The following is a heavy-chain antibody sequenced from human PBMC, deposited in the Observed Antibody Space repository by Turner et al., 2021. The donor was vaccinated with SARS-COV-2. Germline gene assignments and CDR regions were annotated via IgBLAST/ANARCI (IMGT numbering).Heavy chain of an antibody. CDR1: GFTFSTYA. D-gene: IGHD2-8*02. Sequence: EVQLLESGGGLVQPGGSLRLSCAASGFTFSTYAMSWVRQAPGKGLEWVSAISVSGGSTKYADSVKGRFTISRDNSKNTLYLQMNSLRAEDTAVYYCAKDTGWGLESPYYFDYWGQGTLVTVSS. V-gene: IGHV3-23*01. CDR3: AKDTGWGLESPYYFDY. CDR2: ISVSGGST. J-gene: IGHJ4*02.